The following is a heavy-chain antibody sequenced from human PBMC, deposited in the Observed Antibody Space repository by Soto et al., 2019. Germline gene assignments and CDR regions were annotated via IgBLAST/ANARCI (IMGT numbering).Heavy chain of an antibody. J-gene: IGHJ6*02. D-gene: IGHD3-10*01. V-gene: IGHV1-18*01. CDR1: GYSFTSHG. Sequence: ASVKVSCKASGYSFTSHGISWVRQAPGQGLEWMGWISAYNGNTNYAQKLQGRVTMTTDTSTSTAHMELRSLRSDDTAVYYCARDNGFGESDVWGQGTTVTVSS. CDR2: ISAYNGNT. CDR3: ARDNGFGESDV.